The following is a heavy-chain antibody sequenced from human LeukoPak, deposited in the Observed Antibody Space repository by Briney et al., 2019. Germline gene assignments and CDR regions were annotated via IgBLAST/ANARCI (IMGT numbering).Heavy chain of an antibody. CDR2: TYYSGST. J-gene: IGHJ4*02. CDR1: GGSVSSYEYY. Sequence: TLSLTCTVSGGSVSSYEYYWGWIRQPPGKGLEWIGNTYYSGSTYYNPSLKSRLTMSVDTSKNQFSLKMSSVTAADTAVYYCARLSKGRYFDYIFDHWGQGALVRVSS. V-gene: IGHV4-39*01. CDR3: ARLSKGRYFDYIFDH. D-gene: IGHD3-9*01.